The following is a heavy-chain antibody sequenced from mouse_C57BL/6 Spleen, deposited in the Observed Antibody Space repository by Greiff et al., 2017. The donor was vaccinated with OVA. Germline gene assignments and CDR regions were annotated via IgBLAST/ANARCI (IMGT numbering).Heavy chain of an antibody. D-gene: IGHD1-1*01. Sequence: VQLQESGAELVRPGASVTLSYKASGYTFTDYEMHWVKQTPVHGLEWIGAIDPETGGTAYNQKFKGKAILTADKSSSTAYMELRSLTSEDSAVYYCTRVTTVVARYFDVWGTGTTVTVSS. J-gene: IGHJ1*03. CDR3: TRVTTVVARYFDV. V-gene: IGHV1-15*01. CDR1: GYTFTDYE. CDR2: IDPETGGT.